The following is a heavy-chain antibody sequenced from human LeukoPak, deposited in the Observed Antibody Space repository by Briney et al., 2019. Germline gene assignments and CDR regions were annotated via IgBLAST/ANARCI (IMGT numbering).Heavy chain of an antibody. D-gene: IGHD2-15*01. CDR1: GYTFSSFG. CDR3: ARGVRDCYGASCYSRKNNNYYMDV. Sequence: SVKVSCKAFGYTFSSFGISWVRQAPGQGLEWVGGIIPVFGTPNYAQKFQGRVTITADTSGTTVDMELSSLTSEDTAIYYCARGVRDCYGASCYSRKNNNYYMDVWGTGTTVTVSS. CDR2: IIPVFGTP. J-gene: IGHJ6*03. V-gene: IGHV1-69*06.